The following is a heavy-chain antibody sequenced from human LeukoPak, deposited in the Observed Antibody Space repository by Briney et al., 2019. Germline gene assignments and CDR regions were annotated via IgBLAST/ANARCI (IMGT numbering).Heavy chain of an antibody. J-gene: IGHJ4*02. Sequence: GGSLRLSCAASGLTFDNYGMSWVRQAPGKGLEWVSGINWNGRVTIYADSVKGRFNIFRDNDKKSLYLQMNSLRAEDTALYYCARSGDSSAFDSWGQGTLVTVSS. D-gene: IGHD6-6*01. V-gene: IGHV3-20*04. CDR1: GLTFDNYG. CDR2: INWNGRVT. CDR3: ARSGDSSAFDS.